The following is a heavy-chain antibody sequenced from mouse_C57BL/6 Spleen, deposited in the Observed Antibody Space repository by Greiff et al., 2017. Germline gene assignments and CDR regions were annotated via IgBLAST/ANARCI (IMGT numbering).Heavy chain of an antibody. CDR3: AITTVVGTPFAY. Sequence: QVQLQQPGAELVKPGASVKMSCKASGYTFTSYWITWVKQRPGQGLEWIGDIYPGSGSTNYNEKFKSKATLTVDTSSSTAYMQHSSLTSEDSAVYYCAITTVVGTPFAYWGQGTLVTVSA. D-gene: IGHD1-1*01. CDR2: IYPGSGST. J-gene: IGHJ3*01. CDR1: GYTFTSYW. V-gene: IGHV1-55*01.